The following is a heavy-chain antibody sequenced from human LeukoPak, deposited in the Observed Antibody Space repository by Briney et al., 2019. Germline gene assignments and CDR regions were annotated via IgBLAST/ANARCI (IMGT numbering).Heavy chain of an antibody. CDR3: VRDPHYDSGGYYWAFDN. J-gene: IGHJ4*02. V-gene: IGHV3-7*01. CDR1: GFTFRSYW. D-gene: IGHD3-22*01. Sequence: GGSLRLSCEVSGFTFRSYWMGWVRQAPGKGLEWVANIKQDGTAKYYVDSVKGRFTISRDNAKNSLYLQMNSLRAEDTAVYYCVRDPHYDSGGYYWAFDNWGQGTLVTVSS. CDR2: IKQDGTAK.